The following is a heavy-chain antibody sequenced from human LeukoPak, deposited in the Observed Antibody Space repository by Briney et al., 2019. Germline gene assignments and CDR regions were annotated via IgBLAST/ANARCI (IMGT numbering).Heavy chain of an antibody. D-gene: IGHD3-22*01. CDR3: ARDVYYYDSSGYYYH. V-gene: IGHV1-2*02. CDR2: INPNSGGT. CDR1: GYTFTGYY. J-gene: IGHJ4*02. Sequence: ASVKVSCKASGYTFTGYYMHWVRQAPGQGLEWMGWINPNSGGTNYAQKFQGRVTMTRDTSISTAYMELSRLRSDDTAVYYCARDVYYYDSSGYYYHRGQGTLVTVSS.